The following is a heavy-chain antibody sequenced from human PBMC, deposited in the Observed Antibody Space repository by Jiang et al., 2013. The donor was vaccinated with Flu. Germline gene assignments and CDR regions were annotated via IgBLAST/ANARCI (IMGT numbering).Heavy chain of an antibody. CDR3: ARVGGGPGWIQLWNHFDY. CDR2: IYSGGST. D-gene: IGHD5-18*01. V-gene: IGHV3-66*01. CDR1: GFTVSSNY. Sequence: VQLLESGGGLVQPGGSLRLSCAASGFTVSSNYMSWVRQAPGKGLEWVSVIYSGGSTYYADSVKGRFTISRDNSKNTLYLQMNSLRAEDTAVYYCARVGGGPGWIQLWNHFDYWGQGTLVTVSS. J-gene: IGHJ4*02.